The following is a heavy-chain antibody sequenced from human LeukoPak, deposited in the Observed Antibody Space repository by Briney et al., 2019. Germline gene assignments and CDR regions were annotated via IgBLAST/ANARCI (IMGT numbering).Heavy chain of an antibody. D-gene: IGHD3-10*01. CDR3: ARLVWLGESPGSWFDS. CDR2: IHYSGST. CDR1: GGSITSHF. Sequence: SETLSLTCSVSGGSITSHFWSWIRQPPGKGLEWIGYIHYSGSTNYNPSLKSRVTVSPDTSKNQLFLKLNSVTGADTAVYYCARLVWLGESPGSWFDSWGQGTLVTVSS. V-gene: IGHV4-59*11. J-gene: IGHJ5*01.